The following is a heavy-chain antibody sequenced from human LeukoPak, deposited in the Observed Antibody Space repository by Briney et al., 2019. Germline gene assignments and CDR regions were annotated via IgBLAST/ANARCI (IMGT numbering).Heavy chain of an antibody. V-gene: IGHV3-33*01. D-gene: IGHD6-19*01. CDR2: IWYDGSNK. CDR1: GFTFSSYG. Sequence: GGSLRLSCAASGFTFSSYGMHWVRQAPGKGLEWVAVIWYDGSNKYYADSVKGRFTISRDNSKNTLYLQMNSLRAEDTAVYYCARDSGSGLYGMDVWGQGTTVTVSS. CDR3: ARDSGSGLYGMDV. J-gene: IGHJ6*02.